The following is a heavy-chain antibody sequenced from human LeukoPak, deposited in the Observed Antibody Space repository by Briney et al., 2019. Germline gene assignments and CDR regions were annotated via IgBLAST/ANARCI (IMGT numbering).Heavy chain of an antibody. CDR1: GYTFTSCA. V-gene: IGHV1-3*01. CDR2: INAGNGNT. J-gene: IGHJ3*02. Sequence: ASVKVSCKASGYTFTSCAMHWVRQAPGQRLEWMGWINAGNGNTKYSQKFQGRVTITRDTSASTAYMELSSLRSEDTAVYYCARNLLLSGEEAFDIWGQGTMVTVSS. CDR3: ARNLLLSGEEAFDI. D-gene: IGHD2-21*01.